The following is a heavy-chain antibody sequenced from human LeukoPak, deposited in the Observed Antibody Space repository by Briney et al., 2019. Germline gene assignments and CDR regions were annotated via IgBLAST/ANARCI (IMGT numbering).Heavy chain of an antibody. V-gene: IGHV3-66*01. D-gene: IGHD1-1*01. Sequence: GGSLRLSCAASGFTVSSNYMSWVRQAPGKGLEWVSVIYGGVNTVYADSVQGRFTISRDNSKNTLYLQMSSLRAVDTAVYYCAKSPKTGFLFDYWGKGTLVTVSS. CDR1: GFTVSSNY. CDR3: AKSPKTGFLFDY. J-gene: IGHJ4*02. CDR2: IYGGVNT.